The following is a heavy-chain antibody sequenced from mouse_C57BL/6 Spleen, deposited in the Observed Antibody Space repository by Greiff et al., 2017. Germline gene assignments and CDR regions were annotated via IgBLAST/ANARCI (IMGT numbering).Heavy chain of an antibody. D-gene: IGHD1-1*01. J-gene: IGHJ4*01. V-gene: IGHV5-6*01. CDR2: ISSGGSYT. CDR1: GFTFSSYG. CDR3: ARYYGSNAMDY. Sequence: EVQVVESGGDLVKPGGSLKLSCAASGFTFSSYGMSWVRQTPDKRLEWVATISSGGSYTYYPDSVKGRFTISRDNAKNTLYLQMSSLKSEDTAMYYCARYYGSNAMDYWGQGTSVTVAS.